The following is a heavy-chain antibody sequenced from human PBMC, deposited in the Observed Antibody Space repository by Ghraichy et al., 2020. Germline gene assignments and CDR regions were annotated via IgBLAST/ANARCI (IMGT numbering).Heavy chain of an antibody. D-gene: IGHD3-3*01. CDR1: GFAFSGYH. Sequence: GESLNISCAASGFAFSGYHMTWIRQAPGKGLEWLSYMTSGPRTIDYADSKKRRFTISRDTAKNSLSLPLNSLRHEDTAVYYCASDRWSGSTPLYFDLWGRGTLVTVSS. V-gene: IGHV3-11*01. CDR3: ASDRWSGSTPLYFDL. J-gene: IGHJ2*01. CDR2: MTSGPRTI.